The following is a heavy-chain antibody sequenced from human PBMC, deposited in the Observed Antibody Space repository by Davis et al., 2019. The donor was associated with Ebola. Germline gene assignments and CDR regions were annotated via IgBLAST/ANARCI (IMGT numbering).Heavy chain of an antibody. CDR3: ARVYDPYYYYGMDV. CDR2: ISSSGSTI. V-gene: IGHV3-11*04. D-gene: IGHD3-22*01. J-gene: IGHJ6*02. Sequence: GESLKISCAASGFTFSDYYMSWIRQAPGKGLEWVSYISSSGSTIYYANSVKGRFTISRDNAKKSLYLQMNSLRAEDTAVYYCARVYDPYYYYGMDVWGQGTTVTVSS. CDR1: GFTFSDYY.